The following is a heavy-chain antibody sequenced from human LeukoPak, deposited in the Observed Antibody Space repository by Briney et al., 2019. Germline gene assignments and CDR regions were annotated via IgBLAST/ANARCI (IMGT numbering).Heavy chain of an antibody. J-gene: IGHJ4*02. CDR1: GGSISSYC. CDR2: IFHSGST. Sequence: SETLSLTCTVSGGSISSYCWGWIRQPTGKGLEWIGYIFHSGSTNSNPSLKSRVTISVDTSKNQFSLKLSSVTAADTAVYYCARSAFGDYSFDYWGQGTLLTVSS. V-gene: IGHV4-59*01. D-gene: IGHD3-16*01. CDR3: ARSAFGDYSFDY.